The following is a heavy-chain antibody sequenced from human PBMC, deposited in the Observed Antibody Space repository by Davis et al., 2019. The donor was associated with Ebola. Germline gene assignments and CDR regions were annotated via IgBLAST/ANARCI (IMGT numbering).Heavy chain of an antibody. V-gene: IGHV4-59*08. D-gene: IGHD5-24*01. CDR2: IYYSGST. Sequence: SETLSLTCTVSGGSISSYYWSWIRQPPGKGLEWIGYIYYSGSTNYNPSLKSRVTISVDTSKNQFSLKLSSVTAADTAMYYCARWGGVATIEDYYYYGMDVWGQGTTVTVSS. CDR3: ARWGGVATIEDYYYYGMDV. J-gene: IGHJ6*02. CDR1: GGSISSYY.